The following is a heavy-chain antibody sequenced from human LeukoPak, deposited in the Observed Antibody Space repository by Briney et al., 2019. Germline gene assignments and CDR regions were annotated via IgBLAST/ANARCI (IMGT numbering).Heavy chain of an antibody. Sequence: PGGSLRLSCAASGFTFSSYAMSWVRQAPGKGLEWVSAISGSGGSTYYADSVKGRFTISRDNSKNTLYLQMNSLRAEDTAVYYCAKENFYDSSGYLYYFDYWGQGTLVTVSS. D-gene: IGHD3-22*01. J-gene: IGHJ4*02. CDR1: GFTFSSYA. CDR3: AKENFYDSSGYLYYFDY. CDR2: ISGSGGST. V-gene: IGHV3-23*01.